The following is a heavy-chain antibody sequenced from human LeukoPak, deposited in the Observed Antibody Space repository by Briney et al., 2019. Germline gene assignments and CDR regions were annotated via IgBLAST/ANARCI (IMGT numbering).Heavy chain of an antibody. Sequence: GGSLRLSCAASGFTFNLYGMHWVRRAPGKGVEGVTFLRYDGTNKYYADSVKGRFTVSRDNSRNTLFLQMNSLRTDDTALYYCATGLKDCSGGSCYSVGGDFWGQGTLVTVSS. CDR2: LRYDGTNK. CDR3: ATGLKDCSGGSCYSVGGDF. V-gene: IGHV3-30*02. D-gene: IGHD2-15*01. CDR1: GFTFNLYG. J-gene: IGHJ4*02.